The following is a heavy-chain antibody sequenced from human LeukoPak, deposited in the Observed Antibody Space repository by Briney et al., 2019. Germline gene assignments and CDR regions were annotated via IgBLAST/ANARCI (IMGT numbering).Heavy chain of an antibody. CDR2: ISAYNGNT. V-gene: IGHV1-18*01. Sequence: ASVKVSCKASGYTFTSYGISWVRQAPGQGLEWVGWISAYNGNTNYAQKLQGRVTMTTDTSTSTAYMELRSLRSDDTAVYYCARDRTYCSGGSCYPRGMDVWGQGTTVTVSS. CDR3: ARDRTYCSGGSCYPRGMDV. CDR1: GYTFTSYG. D-gene: IGHD2-15*01. J-gene: IGHJ6*02.